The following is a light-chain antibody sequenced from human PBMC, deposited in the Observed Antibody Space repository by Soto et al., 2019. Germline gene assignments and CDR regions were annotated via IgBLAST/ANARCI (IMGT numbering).Light chain of an antibody. CDR2: GNS. J-gene: IGLJ1*01. CDR3: QSYDRSMRTYV. V-gene: IGLV1-40*01. CDR1: SSNIGAGYD. Sequence: QSVLTQPPSVSGAPGQRVTIPCSGSSSNIGAGYDVNWYRQLPGTAPKLLIYGNSDRPSGVPDRFSGSKSGTSASLAITGLQAEDEADYFCQSYDRSMRTYVLGTGNQVTVL.